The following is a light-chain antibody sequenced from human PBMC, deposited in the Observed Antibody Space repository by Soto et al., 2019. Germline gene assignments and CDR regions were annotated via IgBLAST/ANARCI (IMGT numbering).Light chain of an antibody. CDR1: RSNIGNNI. CDR3: GAWDDTGSGRWV. J-gene: IGLJ3*02. CDR2: RTK. V-gene: IGLV1-44*01. Sequence: QSGLTQPPSASATPGQTITISCTGTRSNIGNNIVTWYQQLPGAAPKVVVYRTKQRPSGVPDRFSGSKSGISASLAITGLQPEDEADYYCGAWDDTGSGRWVFGGGTKLTVL.